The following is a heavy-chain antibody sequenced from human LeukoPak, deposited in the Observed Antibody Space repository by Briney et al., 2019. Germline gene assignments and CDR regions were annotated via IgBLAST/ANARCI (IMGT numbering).Heavy chain of an antibody. J-gene: IGHJ6*03. CDR2: ISHSGST. Sequence: PSETLTLTCSVNGGSFSGYYWSWIRQPPGKGREGIGEISHSGSTNYNPSLKSRVTISGDTSKNQFSLKLSSVTAADTAVYYCEASSSATIDYFYDYIDVWAKGTTVTVPS. CDR3: EASSSATIDYFYDYIDV. V-gene: IGHV4-34*01. D-gene: IGHD2-15*01. CDR1: GGSFSGYY.